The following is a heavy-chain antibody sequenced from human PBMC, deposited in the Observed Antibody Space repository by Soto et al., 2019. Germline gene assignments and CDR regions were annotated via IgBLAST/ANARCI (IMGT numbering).Heavy chain of an antibody. J-gene: IGHJ2*01. D-gene: IGHD5-12*01. CDR2: IRSKANSYAT. CDR3: TMDGYNSYCDFAI. CDR1: GFTFSGSA. V-gene: IGHV3-73*02. Sequence: EVQLVESGGGLVQPGGSLKLSCAASGFTFSGSAMHWVRQASGKGLEWVGRIRSKANSYATAYAASVKGRFTISRDDSKNTAYLQMNSLKTEDTAVYYCTMDGYNSYCDFAIWGRGTLVTVSS.